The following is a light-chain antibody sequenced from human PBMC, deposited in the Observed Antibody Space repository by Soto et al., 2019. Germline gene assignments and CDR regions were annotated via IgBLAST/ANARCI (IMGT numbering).Light chain of an antibody. CDR3: QQRSNWPLIT. Sequence: EIVLTQSPATLSLSPGERATLSCRASQSVSSYLAWYQQKPGQAPRLLIYDASNRATGIPARFSGSGSGTDFTLTISSLEPEDFAVYYCQQRSNWPLITLGGGTKVEIK. J-gene: IGKJ4*01. CDR1: QSVSSY. CDR2: DAS. V-gene: IGKV3-11*01.